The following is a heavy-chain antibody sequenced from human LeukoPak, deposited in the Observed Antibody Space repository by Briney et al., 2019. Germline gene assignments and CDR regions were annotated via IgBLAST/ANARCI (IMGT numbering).Heavy chain of an antibody. J-gene: IGHJ4*02. Sequence: SETLSLTCAVYGGSFSGYYWGWIRQPPGKGLEWIGSIYYSGSTYYNPSLKSRVTISVDTSKNQFSLKLSSVTAADTAVYYCARTTYYYGSGSRTPKKYYFDYWGQGTLVTVSS. V-gene: IGHV4-39*01. CDR2: IYYSGST. CDR1: GGSFSGYY. CDR3: ARTTYYYGSGSRTPKKYYFDY. D-gene: IGHD3-10*01.